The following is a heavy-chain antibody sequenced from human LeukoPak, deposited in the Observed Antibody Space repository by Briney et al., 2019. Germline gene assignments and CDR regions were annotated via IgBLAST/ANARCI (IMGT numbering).Heavy chain of an antibody. Sequence: ASVKVSCKASGYTFTYRYLHWVRQAPGQALEWMGWITPFNGNTNYAQKFQDRVTMTRDTSTSTVYVELSSLRSEDTAVYYCARGDYYDSKSVMGDYWGQGTLVTVSS. V-gene: IGHV1-45*02. CDR1: GYTFTYRY. D-gene: IGHD3-22*01. CDR3: ARGDYYDSKSVMGDY. J-gene: IGHJ4*02. CDR2: ITPFNGNT.